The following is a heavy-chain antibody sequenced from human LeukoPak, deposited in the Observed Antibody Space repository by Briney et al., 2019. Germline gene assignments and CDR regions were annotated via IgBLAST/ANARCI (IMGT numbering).Heavy chain of an antibody. CDR2: INPSGGST. D-gene: IGHD6-13*01. V-gene: IGHV1-46*01. Sequence: ASVKVSCKASGYTFTSYYMHWVRQAPGQGLEWMGIINPSGGSTSYAQKFQGRVTMTRDTSTSTVYMELSSLRSEDTAVYYCARAANRGYSSSWYVYWGQGTLVTVSS. J-gene: IGHJ4*02. CDR3: ARAANRGYSSSWYVY. CDR1: GYTFTSYY.